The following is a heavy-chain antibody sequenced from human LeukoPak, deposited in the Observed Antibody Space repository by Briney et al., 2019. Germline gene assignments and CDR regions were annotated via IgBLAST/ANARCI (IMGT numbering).Heavy chain of an antibody. CDR3: ARGDIVVVPAAIRRYYYYGMDV. CDR1: GGFFSGYY. D-gene: IGHD2-2*02. J-gene: IGHJ6*02. Sequence: PSETLSLTCAVYGGFFSGYYWSWIRQPPGKGLEWIGEINHSGSTNYNPSLKSRVTISVDTSKNQFSLKLSSVTAADTAVYYCARGDIVVVPAAIRRYYYYGMDVWGQGTTVTVSS. V-gene: IGHV4-34*01. CDR2: INHSGST.